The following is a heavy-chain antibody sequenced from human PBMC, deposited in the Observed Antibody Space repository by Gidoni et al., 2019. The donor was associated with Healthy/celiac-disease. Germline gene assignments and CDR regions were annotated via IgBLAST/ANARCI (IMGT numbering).Heavy chain of an antibody. V-gene: IGHV4-61*02. CDR2: IYTSGST. D-gene: IGHD4-17*01. CDR1: GGPISSGSYY. Sequence: QVQLQESGPGLVKPSQTLSLTCPVSGGPISSGSYYWSWIRQPAGKGLEWIGRIYTSGSTNYNPSLKSRVTISVDTSKNQFSLKLSSVTAADTAVYYCARVAYGGGLDYWGQGTLVTVSS. CDR3: ARVAYGGGLDY. J-gene: IGHJ4*02.